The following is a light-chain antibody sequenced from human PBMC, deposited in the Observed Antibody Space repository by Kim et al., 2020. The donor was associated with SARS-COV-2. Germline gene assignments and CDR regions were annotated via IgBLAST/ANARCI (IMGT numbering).Light chain of an antibody. CDR3: QQMDRSPLT. CDR1: QNIGHY. J-gene: IGKJ4*01. V-gene: IGKV1-9*01. CDR2: RAS. Sequence: ASVGERVSITCRSSQNIGHYLAWYRQKPGKAPEVLIYRASTLQSGVPSRFSVSGSGTEFTLTISSLQAEDFTTYYCQQMDRSPLTFGGGTKVDIK.